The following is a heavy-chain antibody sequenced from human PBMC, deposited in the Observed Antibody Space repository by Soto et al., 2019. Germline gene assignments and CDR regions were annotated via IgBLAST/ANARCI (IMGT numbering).Heavy chain of an antibody. D-gene: IGHD2-21*02. Sequence: QVQLQESGPGLVKPSQTLSLTCTVSGGSISSGGYYWSWIRQHPGKGLEWIGYIYYSGNTYYNPSIKSRVTISVDTSKNQFSLKLTYVTAADTAVYYCARVPEGGGNSDAFDIWGQGTMVTISS. CDR1: GGSISSGGYY. CDR2: IYYSGNT. V-gene: IGHV4-31*03. CDR3: ARVPEGGGNSDAFDI. J-gene: IGHJ3*02.